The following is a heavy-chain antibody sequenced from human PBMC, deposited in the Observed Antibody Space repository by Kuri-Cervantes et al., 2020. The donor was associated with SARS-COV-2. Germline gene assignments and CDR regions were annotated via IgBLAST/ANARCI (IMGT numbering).Heavy chain of an antibody. CDR1: GGTFSSYA. J-gene: IGHJ5*02. Sequence: SVKVSCKASGGTFSSYAISWVRQAPGQGLEWMGGIIPIFATTNYAQKFQGRVTITADESTSTAYMDLSSLRSEYTAVYYCARVRPYQLLWRNWFDPWGQGTLVTVSS. CDR3: ARVRPYQLLWRNWFDP. D-gene: IGHD2-2*01. V-gene: IGHV1-69*13. CDR2: IIPIFATT.